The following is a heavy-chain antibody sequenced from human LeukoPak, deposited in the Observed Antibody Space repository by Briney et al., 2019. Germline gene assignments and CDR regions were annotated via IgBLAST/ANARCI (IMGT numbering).Heavy chain of an antibody. CDR2: IYYSGST. CDR3: ARGRYYYGLGSYGWFDP. D-gene: IGHD3-10*01. V-gene: IGHV4-39*07. Sequence: SETLSLTCTVSGGSISSSSYYWGWIRQPPGKGLEWIGSIYYSGSTYYNPSLKSRVTISVDTSKNQFSLKLTSVTAADTAVYYCARGRYYYGLGSYGWFDPWGQGTLVTVSS. CDR1: GGSISSSSYY. J-gene: IGHJ5*02.